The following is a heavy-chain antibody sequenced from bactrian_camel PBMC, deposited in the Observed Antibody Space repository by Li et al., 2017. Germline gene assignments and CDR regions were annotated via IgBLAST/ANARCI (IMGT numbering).Heavy chain of an antibody. CDR1: GFTFSSYA. V-gene: IGHV3S31*01. J-gene: IGHJ6*01. CDR3: AADRASYYRDYGPYRPGLGN. CDR2: INSGGDST. D-gene: IGHD4*01. Sequence: VQLVESGGGLVQPGGSLRLSCAASGFTFSSYAMSWVRQAPGKGLEWVSSINSGGDSTYYADSLKGRFTISRDNAKNTLYLQMNSLKPEDTAVYYCAADRASYYRDYGPYRPGLGNWGQGTQVTVS.